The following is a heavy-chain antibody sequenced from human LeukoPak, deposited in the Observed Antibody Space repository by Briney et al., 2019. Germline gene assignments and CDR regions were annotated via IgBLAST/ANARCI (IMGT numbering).Heavy chain of an antibody. D-gene: IGHD1-26*01. CDR2: IYHSGST. Sequence: KTSETLSLTCAVSGGSISSGGYSWSWIRQPPGKGLERIGYIYHSGSTYYNPSLKSRVTISVDRSKNQFSLKLSSVTAADTAVYYCARGGSYYGVYYFDYWGQGTLVTVSS. V-gene: IGHV4-30-2*01. J-gene: IGHJ4*02. CDR1: GGSISSGGYS. CDR3: ARGGSYYGVYYFDY.